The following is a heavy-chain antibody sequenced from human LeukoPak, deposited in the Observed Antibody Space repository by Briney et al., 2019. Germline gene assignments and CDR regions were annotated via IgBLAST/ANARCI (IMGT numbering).Heavy chain of an antibody. V-gene: IGHV7-4-1*02. D-gene: IGHD4-17*01. CDR3: ARVDGDYGYAFDI. CDR2: INTNTGNP. J-gene: IGHJ3*02. CDR1: GYTFTSYG. Sequence: EASVKVSCKASGYTFTSYGISWVRQAPGQGLEWMGWINTNTGNPTYAQGFTGRFVFSLDTSVSTAYLQISSLKAEDTAVYYCARVDGDYGYAFDIWGQGTMVTVSS.